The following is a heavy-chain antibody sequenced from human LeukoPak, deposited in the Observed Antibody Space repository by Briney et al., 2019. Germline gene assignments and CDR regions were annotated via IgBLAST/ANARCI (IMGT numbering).Heavy chain of an antibody. Sequence: GGSLRLSCAASGFTFSSYWMSGVRQAPGKGGEGVANIKQDGSEQYYLDSVKARFTISRDNAKNSLYLQINSLRAEDTAVYYCARERRWEPDFDYWGQGTLVTVSS. J-gene: IGHJ4*02. CDR2: IKQDGSEQ. V-gene: IGHV3-7*01. CDR3: ARERRWEPDFDY. CDR1: GFTFSSYW. D-gene: IGHD1-26*01.